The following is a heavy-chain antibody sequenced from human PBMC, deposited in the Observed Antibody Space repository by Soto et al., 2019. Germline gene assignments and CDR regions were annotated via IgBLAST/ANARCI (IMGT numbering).Heavy chain of an antibody. CDR1: GGSVSSGSYY. D-gene: IGHD6-25*01. CDR3: ARGKRRGYYGMDV. V-gene: IGHV4-61*01. CDR2: IYYSGST. J-gene: IGHJ6*02. Sequence: SETLSLTCTVSGGSVSSGSYYWSWIRQPPGKGLEWIGYIYYSGSTNYNPSLKSRVTISVDTSKNQFSLKLSSVTAADTAVYYCARGKRRGYYGMDVWGQGTTVTVSS.